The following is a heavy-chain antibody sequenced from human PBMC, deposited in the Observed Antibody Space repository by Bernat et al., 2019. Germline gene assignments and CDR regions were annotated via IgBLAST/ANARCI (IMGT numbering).Heavy chain of an antibody. CDR1: GFTFSSYG. CDR2: IWYDGSNK. CDR3: ARDLAVAAADAFDY. V-gene: IGHV3-33*01. Sequence: QVQLVESGGGVVQPGRSLRLSCAASGFTFSSYGMHWVRQAPGKGLEWVAVIWYDGSNKYYADSVQGRFTISRDNSKNTLYLQMNSLRAEDTAVYYCARDLAVAAADAFDYWGQGTLVTVSS. D-gene: IGHD6-13*01. J-gene: IGHJ4*02.